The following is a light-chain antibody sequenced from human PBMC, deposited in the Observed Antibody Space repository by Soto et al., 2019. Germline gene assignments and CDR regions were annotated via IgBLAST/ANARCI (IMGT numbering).Light chain of an antibody. V-gene: IGLV2-14*01. CDR2: EVS. CDR1: SSDVGGYNY. CDR3: SSYTCSSSFYV. Sequence: QSALTQPASVSGSPGQSITISCTGTSSDVGGYNYVSWYQQHPGKAPKLMIDEVSNRPSGVSNRFSGSKSGNTASLTISGLQAEDEADYYCSSYTCSSSFYVFGTGTKLTVL. J-gene: IGLJ1*01.